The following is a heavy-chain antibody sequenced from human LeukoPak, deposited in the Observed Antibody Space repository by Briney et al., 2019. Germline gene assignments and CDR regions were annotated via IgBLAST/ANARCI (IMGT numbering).Heavy chain of an antibody. V-gene: IGHV3-48*04. Sequence: GGSLRLSCTASGLTFSKYSMTWVRQAPGKGLEWVSFIDTSSTTMYYTDSVKGRFTISRDNAKNSLYLQMNSLKVEDTAIYYCARDNWVDCWGQGTLVTVSS. CDR2: IDTSSTTM. J-gene: IGHJ5*01. CDR3: ARDNWVDC. CDR1: GLTFSKYS.